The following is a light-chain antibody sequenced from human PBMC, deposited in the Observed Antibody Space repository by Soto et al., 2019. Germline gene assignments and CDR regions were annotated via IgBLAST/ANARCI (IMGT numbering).Light chain of an antibody. Sequence: AIQLTQSPSSLSASVGDRVTITCRASQGIRSSLAWFQQKAGNPPKVLIYEASVLETGVSSRFSGSGSGTDFTLSISSLQPEDFATYYSQQFNSYPWTFGQGTTVEVK. CDR2: EAS. CDR3: QQFNSYPWT. CDR1: QGIRSS. J-gene: IGKJ1*01. V-gene: IGKV1-13*02.